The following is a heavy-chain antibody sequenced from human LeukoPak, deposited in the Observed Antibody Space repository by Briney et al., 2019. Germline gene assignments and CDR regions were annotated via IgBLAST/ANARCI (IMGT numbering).Heavy chain of an antibody. Sequence: PGGSLRLSCVASAFNFDEYGMHWVRQAPGKGLQWVSFVSWDGDTTYYEDSVKGRFTISRDNSQNSLFLHMTSLRTEATALYYSAKDIYRGIISSLETWGQGTLVTVSS. CDR2: VSWDGDTT. V-gene: IGHV3-43*02. CDR1: AFNFDEYG. CDR3: AKDIYRGIISSLET. J-gene: IGHJ5*02. D-gene: IGHD6-13*01.